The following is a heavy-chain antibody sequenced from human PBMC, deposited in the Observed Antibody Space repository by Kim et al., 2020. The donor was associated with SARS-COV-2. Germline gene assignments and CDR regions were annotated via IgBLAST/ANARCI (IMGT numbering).Heavy chain of an antibody. CDR3: ARDKAYYGSGSYFRYGMDV. Sequence: ASVKVSCKASGYTFTSYGISWVRQAPGQGLEWMGWISAYNGNTNYAQKLQGRVTMTTDTSTSTAYMELRSLRSDDTAVYYCARDKAYYGSGSYFRYGMDVWGQGTTVTVSS. D-gene: IGHD3-10*01. J-gene: IGHJ6*02. CDR1: GYTFTSYG. V-gene: IGHV1-18*01. CDR2: ISAYNGNT.